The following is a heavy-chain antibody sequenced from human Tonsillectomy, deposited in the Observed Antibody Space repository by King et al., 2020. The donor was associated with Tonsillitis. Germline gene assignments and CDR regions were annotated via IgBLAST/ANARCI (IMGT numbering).Heavy chain of an antibody. CDR2: MYTSGSA. D-gene: IGHD2-21*01. J-gene: IGHJ4*02. Sequence: VQLQESGPGLVKPSQTLYLTCTVSGGSINSGSYSWGWIRQPAGRGLEWIGRMYTSGSANYNPSLKNRATLSVDTSKNQFSLKLSSVTAADTAIYYCASRASTDYWGQGVLVTVSS. CDR3: ASRASTDY. CDR1: GGSINSGSYS. V-gene: IGHV4-61*02.